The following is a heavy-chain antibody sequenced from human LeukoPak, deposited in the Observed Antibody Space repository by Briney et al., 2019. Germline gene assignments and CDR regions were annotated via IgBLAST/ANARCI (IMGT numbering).Heavy chain of an antibody. CDR2: IIPILGIA. J-gene: IGHJ5*02. V-gene: IGHV1-69*04. CDR3: ARGTEAYYDFWSGYYNSWFDP. Sequence: SVKVSCKASGGTFSSYAINWVRQAPGQGLEWMGRIIPILGIANYAQKFQGRLTITADKSTSTAYMELSSLRSEDTAVYYCARGTEAYYDFWSGYYNSWFDPWGQGTLVTVSS. D-gene: IGHD3-3*01. CDR1: GGTFSSYA.